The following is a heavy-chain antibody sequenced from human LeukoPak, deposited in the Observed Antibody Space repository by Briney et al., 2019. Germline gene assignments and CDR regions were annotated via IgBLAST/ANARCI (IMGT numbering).Heavy chain of an antibody. CDR1: GFTFSNSW. CDR3: ARGWGRSWDENWFDA. D-gene: IGHD3-16*01. V-gene: IGHV3-21*01. J-gene: IGHJ5*02. Sequence: GSLRLSCAASGFTFSNSWMSWIRQAPGKGLEWVSSISGSSSYIYYADSVKGRFTISRDNAKNLVYLQMNSLRAEDTAVYYCARGWGRSWDENWFDAWGQGIRVTASS. CDR2: ISGSSSYI.